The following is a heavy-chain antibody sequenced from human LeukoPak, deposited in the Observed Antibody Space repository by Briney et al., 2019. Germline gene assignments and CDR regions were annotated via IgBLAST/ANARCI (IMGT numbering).Heavy chain of an antibody. CDR1: GGSISSYY. D-gene: IGHD3-22*01. V-gene: IGHV4-59*08. CDR2: IYYSGST. J-gene: IGHJ4*02. CDR3: ARHISSTYYYDSSGYSPFDY. Sequence: SETLSLTCTVSGGSISSYYWSWIRQPPGKGLEWIGYIYYSGSTNYNPSLKSRVTISVDTSKNQFSLKLSSVTAADTAVYYCARHISSTYYYDSSGYSPFDYWGQGTLATVSS.